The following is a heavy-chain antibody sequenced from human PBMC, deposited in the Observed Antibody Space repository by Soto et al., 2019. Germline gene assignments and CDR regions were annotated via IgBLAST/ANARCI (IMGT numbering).Heavy chain of an antibody. V-gene: IGHV1-58*01. Sequence: QVHLVQSGPEVRKPGTSVKVSCKASGLTFSTSAVQWVRQARGQRLEWIGWIVVGSGSTKYAQQFQERVTITRDMSTSTAYMALSSLRSEDTAVYYCAAPPNRDAYNYGYWGQGTLVTVSS. CDR1: GLTFSTSA. CDR2: IVVGSGST. D-gene: IGHD5-12*01. J-gene: IGHJ4*02. CDR3: AAPPNRDAYNYGY.